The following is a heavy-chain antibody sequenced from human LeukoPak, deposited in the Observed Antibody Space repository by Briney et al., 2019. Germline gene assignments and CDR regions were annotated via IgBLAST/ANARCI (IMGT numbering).Heavy chain of an antibody. CDR1: GFTVSSNY. CDR3: ASQDIVATIGPDY. J-gene: IGHJ4*02. V-gene: IGHV3-66*04. D-gene: IGHD5-12*01. Sequence: GGSLRLSCAASGFTVSSNYMSWVRQAPGKGLEWVSVIYSGGSTYYADSVKGRFTISRDNSKNTLYLQMNSLRDEDTAVYYCASQDIVATIGPDYWGQGTLVTVSS. CDR2: IYSGGST.